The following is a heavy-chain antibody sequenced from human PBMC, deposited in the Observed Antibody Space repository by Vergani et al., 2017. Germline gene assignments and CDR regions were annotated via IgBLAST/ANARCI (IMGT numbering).Heavy chain of an antibody. CDR2: IYPGDSDT. J-gene: IGHJ6*02. CDR1: GYSFTSYW. Sequence: EVQLVQSGAEVKKPGESLKISCKGSGYSFTSYWIGWVRHMPGKGLEWMGIIYPGDSDTRYSPSFQGQVTISADKSISTAYLQWSSLKASDTAMYYCARHGEDKNCGGDCYSGYYYGMDVWGQGTTVTVSS. D-gene: IGHD2-21*02. V-gene: IGHV5-51*01. CDR3: ARHGEDKNCGGDCYSGYYYGMDV.